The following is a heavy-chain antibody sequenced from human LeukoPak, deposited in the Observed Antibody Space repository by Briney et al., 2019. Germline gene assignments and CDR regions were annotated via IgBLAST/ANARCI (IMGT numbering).Heavy chain of an antibody. V-gene: IGHV3-7*01. CDR1: GFTFSSYW. D-gene: IGHD5-18*01. CDR2: IKKDGSEK. J-gene: IGHJ4*02. CDR3: ARHLSGVTGYTYGRGIDY. Sequence: PGGSLRLSCAASGFTFSSYWMSWVRQVPGKGLAWVAYIKKDGSEKYYVDSVKGRFTISRDNAKTSLYLQMNSLRAEDTAVYYCARHLSGVTGYTYGRGIDYWGQGTLVTVSS.